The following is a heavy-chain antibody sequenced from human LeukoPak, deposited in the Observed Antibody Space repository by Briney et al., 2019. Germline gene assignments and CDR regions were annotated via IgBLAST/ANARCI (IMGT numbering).Heavy chain of an antibody. CDR1: GGSISSYY. CDR3: ARGSLWLGHYGMDV. J-gene: IGHJ6*04. D-gene: IGHD3-10*01. Sequence: PSETLSLTCTVSGGSISSYYWSWIRQPPGKGLEWIGYIYYSGSTNYNPSLKSRVTISVDTSKNQFSPKLSSVTAADTAVYYCARGSLWLGHYGMDVWGKGTTVTVSS. CDR2: IYYSGST. V-gene: IGHV4-59*01.